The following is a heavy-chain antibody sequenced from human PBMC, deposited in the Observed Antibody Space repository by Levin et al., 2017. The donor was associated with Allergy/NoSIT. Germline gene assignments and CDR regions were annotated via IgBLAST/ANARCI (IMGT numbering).Heavy chain of an antibody. CDR3: AREDRILGAGSSEGGFGQYYYFDN. D-gene: IGHD3-10*01. V-gene: IGHV4-31*03. CDR2: IYYSGNT. CDR1: GGSISSDTHY. J-gene: IGHJ4*02. Sequence: SQTLSLTCTVSGGSISSDTHYWTWVRQPPGKGLEWIGYIYYSGNTYYNPSLKSRLIISVDTSGNQFSLKLSSVTAADTAVYYCAREDRILGAGSSEGGFGQYYYFDNWGQGALVTVSS.